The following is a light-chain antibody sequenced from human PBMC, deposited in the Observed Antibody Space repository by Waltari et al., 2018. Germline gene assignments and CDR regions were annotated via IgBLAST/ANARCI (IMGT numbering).Light chain of an antibody. V-gene: IGKV3-11*01. CDR3: QQRRNWPLT. CDR1: QIVGTY. CDR2: DAS. J-gene: IGKJ4*01. Sequence: EIVLTQSPAILSFSPGERATIPCRASQIVGTYLAWYQQRPGQSPRLLIYDASYRATGIPARFSGSGSETDFTLTISSLQPEDFAVYYCQQRRNWPLTFGGGTRVQI.